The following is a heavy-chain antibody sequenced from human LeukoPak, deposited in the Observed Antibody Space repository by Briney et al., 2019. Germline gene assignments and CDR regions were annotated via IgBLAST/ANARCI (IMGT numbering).Heavy chain of an antibody. J-gene: IGHJ3*02. Sequence: GASVKVSCKASGSTFSSYAISWVRQAPGQGLEWMGRIIPIFGIANYAQKFQGRVTITADKSTSTAYMELSSLRSEDTAVYYCARDRGYYYDSSGYYNAFDIWGQGTMVTVSS. V-gene: IGHV1-69*04. D-gene: IGHD3-22*01. CDR1: GSTFSSYA. CDR3: ARDRGYYYDSSGYYNAFDI. CDR2: IIPIFGIA.